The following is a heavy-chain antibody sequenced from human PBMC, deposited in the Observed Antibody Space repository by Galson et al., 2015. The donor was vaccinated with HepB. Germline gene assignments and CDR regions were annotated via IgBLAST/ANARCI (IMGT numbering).Heavy chain of an antibody. CDR1: GDSVSSNSAA. CDR3: ARGPYSSGWFRGNSYYFDY. D-gene: IGHD6-19*01. V-gene: IGHV6-1*01. J-gene: IGHJ4*02. Sequence: CAISGDSVSSNSAAWNWIRQSPSRGLEWLGRTYYRSKWYNDYAVSVKSRITINPDTSKNQFSLQLNSVTPEDTAVYYCARGPYSSGWFRGNSYYFDYWGRGTLVTVSS. CDR2: TYYRSKWYN.